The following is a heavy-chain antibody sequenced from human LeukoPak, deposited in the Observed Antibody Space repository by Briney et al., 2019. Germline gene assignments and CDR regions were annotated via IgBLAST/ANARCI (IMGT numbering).Heavy chain of an antibody. J-gene: IGHJ4*02. Sequence: GGSLRLSCAASGFTFSSYEMNWVRQAPGKGLEWVSYISSSGSTIHYADSVKGRFTISRDNAKNSLYLQMNSLRAEDTAVYYCARGDRLRYFDWLTYWGQGTLVTVSS. D-gene: IGHD3-9*01. V-gene: IGHV3-48*03. CDR2: ISSSGSTI. CDR3: ARGDRLRYFDWLTY. CDR1: GFTFSSYE.